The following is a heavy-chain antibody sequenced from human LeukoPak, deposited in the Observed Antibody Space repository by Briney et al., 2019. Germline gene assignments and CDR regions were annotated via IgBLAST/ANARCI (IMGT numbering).Heavy chain of an antibody. V-gene: IGHV3-23*01. J-gene: IGHJ3*02. Sequence: DSVKGRFTISRDNSKNTLYLQMNSLRGEDTAVYYCAKGRQLRRSDAFDIWGQGTMVTVSS. D-gene: IGHD1-26*01. CDR3: AKGRQLRRSDAFDI.